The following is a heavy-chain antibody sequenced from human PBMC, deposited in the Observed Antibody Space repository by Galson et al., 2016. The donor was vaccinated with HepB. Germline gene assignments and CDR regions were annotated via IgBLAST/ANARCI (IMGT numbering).Heavy chain of an antibody. Sequence: ETLSLTCTVSGGSITSYYRSWIRQPPGKGLAWIGYISSSGATNYNPSLKSRVALSVDTSNNQFSLRLSSVTEADTATYYCARHGDTAPINGYYFFDYWGRGTLVTVTS. CDR2: ISSSGAT. CDR3: ARHGDTAPINGYYFFDY. CDR1: GGSITSYY. J-gene: IGHJ4*02. V-gene: IGHV4-59*08. D-gene: IGHD5-18*01.